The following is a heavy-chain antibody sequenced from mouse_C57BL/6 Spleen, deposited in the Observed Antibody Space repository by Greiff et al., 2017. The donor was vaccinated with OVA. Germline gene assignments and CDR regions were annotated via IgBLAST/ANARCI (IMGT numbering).Heavy chain of an antibody. CDR3: ARLVMIHWYGDV. CDR2: ILPGDGGT. V-gene: IGHV1-82*01. J-gene: IGHJ1*03. Sequence: VQLLQSGPELVKPGASVKLSCKATGYAFSSSWLKWVKQRPGKGLEWIGRILPGDGGTNYNGKFKGKATLTADKSSNTAYMQLSSLTSEDSAVDSCARLVMIHWYGDVWGTGTTVTVSS. D-gene: IGHD2-4*01. CDR1: GYAFSSSW.